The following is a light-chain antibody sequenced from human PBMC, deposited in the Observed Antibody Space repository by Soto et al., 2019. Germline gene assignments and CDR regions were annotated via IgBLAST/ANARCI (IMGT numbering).Light chain of an antibody. J-gene: IGKJ1*01. CDR1: QTINSW. CDR3: QQYNSFSPWT. Sequence: DIQMTQSPSTLSASVGDRVTITCRASQTINSWLAWYQQKPGKAPNLLIYDASILESGVPSRFSGSGSGTEFTLTINSLQPDDFATYSCQQYNSFSPWTFGQGTKVEIK. V-gene: IGKV1-5*01. CDR2: DAS.